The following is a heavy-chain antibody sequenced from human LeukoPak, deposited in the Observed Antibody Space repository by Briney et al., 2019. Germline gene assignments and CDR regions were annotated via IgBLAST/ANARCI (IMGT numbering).Heavy chain of an antibody. Sequence: SVKVSCKASGGTFSSYTISWVRQAPGQGLEWMGRIIPILGIANYAQKFQGRVTITADKSTSTAYMELSSLRSEDMAVYYCARDVHNGYSYGTYFDYWGQGTLVTVSS. V-gene: IGHV1-69*04. CDR1: GGTFSSYT. CDR2: IIPILGIA. D-gene: IGHD5-18*01. J-gene: IGHJ4*02. CDR3: ARDVHNGYSYGTYFDY.